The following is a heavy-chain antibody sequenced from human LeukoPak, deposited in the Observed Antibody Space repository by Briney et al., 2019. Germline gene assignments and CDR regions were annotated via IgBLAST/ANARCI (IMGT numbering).Heavy chain of an antibody. V-gene: IGHV4-39*01. D-gene: IGHD3-22*01. CDR2: IYYSGST. CDR3: VRRYDSSAYYHDY. Sequence: PSETLSLTCTVSGGSISSSSYYWGWIRQPPGKGLEWIGSIYYSGSTYYNPSVKSRVTISVDTSKNQFSLKLRSVTAADTAVYYCVRRYDSSAYYHDYWGQGTLVTVSS. J-gene: IGHJ4*02. CDR1: GGSISSSSYY.